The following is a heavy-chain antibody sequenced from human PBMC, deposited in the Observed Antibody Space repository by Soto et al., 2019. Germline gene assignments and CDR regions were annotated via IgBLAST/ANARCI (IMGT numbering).Heavy chain of an antibody. CDR1: GFTFSSYW. J-gene: IGHJ5*02. Sequence: GGSLRLSCAASGFTFSSYWMSWVRQAPGKGLEWVANIKQDGSEKYYVDSVKGRFTISRDNAKNSLYLQMNSLRAEDTAVYYCARDGQYTYYDILTGYPLWWFDPWGQGTLVTVSS. D-gene: IGHD3-9*01. CDR2: IKQDGSEK. V-gene: IGHV3-7*01. CDR3: ARDGQYTYYDILTGYPLWWFDP.